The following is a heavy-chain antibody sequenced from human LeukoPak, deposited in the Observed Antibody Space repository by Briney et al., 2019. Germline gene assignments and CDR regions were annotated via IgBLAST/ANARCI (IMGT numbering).Heavy chain of an antibody. CDR3: ARGPGGGFRELLLNY. CDR1: GGSISSYY. D-gene: IGHD3-10*01. J-gene: IGHJ4*02. CDR2: INHSGST. V-gene: IGHV4-34*01. Sequence: SETLSLTCTVSGGSISSYYWSWIRQPPGKGLEWIGEINHSGSTNYNPSLKSRVTISVDTSKNQFSLKLSSVTAADTAVYYCARGPGGGFRELLLNYWGQGTLVTVSS.